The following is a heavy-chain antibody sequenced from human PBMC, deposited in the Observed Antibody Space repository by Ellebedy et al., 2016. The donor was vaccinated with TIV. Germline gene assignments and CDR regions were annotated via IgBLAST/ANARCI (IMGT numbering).Heavy chain of an antibody. CDR1: GFTFSNYW. V-gene: IGHV3-7*03. CDR2: IKQDGSEK. D-gene: IGHD5-18*01. J-gene: IGHJ4*02. Sequence: PGGSLRLSCAASGFTFSNYWMSWVRQAPGKGLEWVANIKQDGSEKYYVDSVKGRFTISRDNAKNSLYMQMNSLSAEDTAVYYCARVVDSYGLRYFDYWGQGTLVTVSS. CDR3: ARVVDSYGLRYFDY.